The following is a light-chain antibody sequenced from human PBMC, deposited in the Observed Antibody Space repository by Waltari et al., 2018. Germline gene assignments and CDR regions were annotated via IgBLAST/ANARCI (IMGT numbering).Light chain of an antibody. V-gene: IGKV3-11*01. CDR1: QSVSKY. CDR3: QQRSTWPPFT. CDR2: DAS. Sequence: EIVLTQSPATLSLSPGERATLSCRASQSVSKYLAWYQQKPGQAPRLLMYDASNRATGIPARFSGSGSGTDFILTISSLEPEDFAVYYCQQRSTWPPFTFGPGTTLDI. J-gene: IGKJ3*01.